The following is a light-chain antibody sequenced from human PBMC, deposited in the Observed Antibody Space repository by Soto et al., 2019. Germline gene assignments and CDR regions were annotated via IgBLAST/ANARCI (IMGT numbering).Light chain of an antibody. J-gene: IGKJ5*01. V-gene: IGKV1-39*01. CDR3: QQSSSTPFT. CDR1: QSISSY. Sequence: DIKITQSPSSLSASLRARVTITCQASQSISSYLNWYQQRPGKAPKLLIYAASSLQSGVPSRFSGSGSGTDFTLTISSLQPEDFATYYCQQSSSTPFTFGQGTRLEI. CDR2: AAS.